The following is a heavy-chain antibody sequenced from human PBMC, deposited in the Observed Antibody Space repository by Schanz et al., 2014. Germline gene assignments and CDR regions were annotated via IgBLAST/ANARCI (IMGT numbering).Heavy chain of an antibody. CDR2: SSYDVSIK. D-gene: IGHD1-20*01. Sequence: VQVVESGGGLVQPGGSLRLSCAASGFTFSSYAMRWVRQAPGKGLEWVALSSYDVSIKDYSDSVKGRFTISRDNSKXXLYLQMNSLRPEXTAFYYCAKGQITGTTGYFDGWGQGTLVTVSS. CDR1: GFTFSSYA. J-gene: IGHJ4*02. CDR3: AKGQITGTTGYFDG. V-gene: IGHV3-30*04.